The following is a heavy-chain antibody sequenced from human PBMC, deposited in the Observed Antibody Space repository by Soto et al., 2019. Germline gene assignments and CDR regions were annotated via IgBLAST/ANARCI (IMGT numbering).Heavy chain of an antibody. Sequence: EVQLVESGGELVQPGGSLRLSCAASGFNFSSYWMHWVRQTPEKGLNWVSRISTDGSTRSYVDFVKGRFTIFRDNAKNTLYPEKDSPRVDDTGLYYFYRRLGDWGQGTLGTVSS. CDR1: GFNFSSYW. J-gene: IGHJ1*01. V-gene: IGHV3-74*01. CDR3: YRRLGD. CDR2: ISTDGSTR.